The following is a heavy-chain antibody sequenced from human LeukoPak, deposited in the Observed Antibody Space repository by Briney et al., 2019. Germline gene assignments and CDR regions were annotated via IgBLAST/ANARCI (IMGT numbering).Heavy chain of an antibody. D-gene: IGHD6-6*01. CDR1: GFTFSSYS. V-gene: IGHV3-21*01. CDR2: ISSSSSYI. J-gene: IGHJ4*02. CDR3: AREKDSSSILVDY. Sequence: GGSLRLSCAASGFTFSSYSMNWVRQAPGKGLEWVSSISSSSSYIYYADSVKGGFTISRDNAKNSLYLQMNSLRAEDTAVYYCAREKDSSSILVDYWGQGTLVTVSS.